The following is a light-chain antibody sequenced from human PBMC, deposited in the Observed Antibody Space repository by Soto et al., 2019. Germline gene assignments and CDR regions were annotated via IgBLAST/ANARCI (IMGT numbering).Light chain of an antibody. V-gene: IGLV2-14*03. J-gene: IGLJ2*01. Sequence: QSALTQVASVSGSPGQSITISGNGTSGDVGVHDYVSWYQQYPGKAPKLMIYNVNYRPTGVYNRFSGSKSGNTASLTISGLQAEDEANYYCSSYTNTHTVVFGGGNKLTVL. CDR1: SGDVGVHDY. CDR3: SSYTNTHTVV. CDR2: NVN.